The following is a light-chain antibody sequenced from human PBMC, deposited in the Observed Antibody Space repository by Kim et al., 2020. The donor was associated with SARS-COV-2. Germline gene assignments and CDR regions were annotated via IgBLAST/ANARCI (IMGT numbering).Light chain of an antibody. J-gene: IGKJ1*01. CDR2: KAF. CDR3: QQYHTHST. V-gene: IGKV1-5*03. CDR1: QDVQNW. Sequence: ASVGDTVTITGRASQDVQNWLAWYQQKPGQVPRLLIEKAFNLQYGVPARFRGSTSGTDFTLTIPTLQPDDFATYYCQQYHTHSTFGQGTKVDIK.